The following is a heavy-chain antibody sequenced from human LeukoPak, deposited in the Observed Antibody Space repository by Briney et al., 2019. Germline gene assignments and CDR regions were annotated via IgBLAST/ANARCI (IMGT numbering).Heavy chain of an antibody. CDR2: IYYSGST. V-gene: IGHV4-59*01. Sequence: PSETLSLTCTVSGGSISSYYWSWIRQPPGKGLEWIGYIYYSGSTNYNPSLKSRVTISVDTSKNQFSLKLSSVTAADTAVYYCARVGSSWKRGAFDIWGQGTMVTVSS. CDR3: ARVGSSWKRGAFDI. CDR1: GGSISSYY. J-gene: IGHJ3*02. D-gene: IGHD6-13*01.